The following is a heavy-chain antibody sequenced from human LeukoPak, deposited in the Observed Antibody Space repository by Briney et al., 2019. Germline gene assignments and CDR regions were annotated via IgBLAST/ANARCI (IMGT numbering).Heavy chain of an antibody. CDR2: IYHSGST. CDR1: GGSISSGGYS. J-gene: IGHJ6*02. Sequence: SQTLSLTCAGSGGSISSGGYSWSWIRQPPGKGLEWIGYIYHSGSTYYNPSLKSRVTISVDRSKNQFSLKLSSVTAADTAVYYCARDRGDHGMDVWGQGTTVTVSS. V-gene: IGHV4-30-2*01. D-gene: IGHD3-10*01. CDR3: ARDRGDHGMDV.